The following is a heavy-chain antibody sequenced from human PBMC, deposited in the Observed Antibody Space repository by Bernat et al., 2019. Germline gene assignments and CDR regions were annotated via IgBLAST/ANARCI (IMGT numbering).Heavy chain of an antibody. J-gene: IGHJ4*02. CDR2: ISGGGGST. Sequence: EVQLLESGGGLAPPGGSLRLSCAASGFIFSTYAINWVRQAPGKGLEWVSGISGGGGSTYYADSVKGRFTISRDNSKNTLYLQMNSLRAEDTAVYYCARRNYFDYWGQGTLVTVSS. CDR3: ARRNYFDY. CDR1: GFIFSTYA. V-gene: IGHV3-23*01.